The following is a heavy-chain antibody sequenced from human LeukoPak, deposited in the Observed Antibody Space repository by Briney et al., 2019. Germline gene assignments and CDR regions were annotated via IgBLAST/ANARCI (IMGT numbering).Heavy chain of an antibody. V-gene: IGHV4-34*01. J-gene: IGHJ6*03. CDR2: INPSGRI. CDR3: ARGRQEVSMIVVVMTAVSYYLDV. CDR1: GGSFSGYY. D-gene: IGHD3-22*01. Sequence: ASETLSLTCAVYGGSFSGYYWTWIRQAPGKGLEWIGEINPSGRISYNPSLKSRLTISVDASKNQFSLNLRSLTAADTAVYYCARGRQEVSMIVVVMTAVSYYLDVWGKGTTVTVS.